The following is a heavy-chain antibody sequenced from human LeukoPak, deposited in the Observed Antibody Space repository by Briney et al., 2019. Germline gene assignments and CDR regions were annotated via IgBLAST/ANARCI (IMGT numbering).Heavy chain of an antibody. CDR1: GFTFSSYA. D-gene: IGHD3-10*01. J-gene: IGHJ4*02. CDR2: ISGSATT. Sequence: PGGSLRLSCAASGFTFSSYAMSWVRQAPGKGLEWVSAISGSATTYYADSVRGRFIISRDNSKNILYLQIQSLGAEDTAIYYCAKLDGSGAGSSRPPIDYWGQGSLVTVSS. V-gene: IGHV3-23*01. CDR3: AKLDGSGAGSSRPPIDY.